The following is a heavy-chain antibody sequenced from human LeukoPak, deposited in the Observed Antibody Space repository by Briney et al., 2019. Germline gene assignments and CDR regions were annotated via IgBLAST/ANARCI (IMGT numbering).Heavy chain of an antibody. CDR2: IYGGHTA. Sequence: PAGSLRLSCAASGFTVSTVYMTWVRQAPGKGLEWVSVIYGGHTAYYADSVKDRFTISRDNPKNTLNLQMNSLRAADTAVYYCAREIGQLGGAFDIWGQGTMVTVSS. J-gene: IGHJ3*02. D-gene: IGHD7-27*01. V-gene: IGHV3-53*01. CDR1: GFTVSTVY. CDR3: AREIGQLGGAFDI.